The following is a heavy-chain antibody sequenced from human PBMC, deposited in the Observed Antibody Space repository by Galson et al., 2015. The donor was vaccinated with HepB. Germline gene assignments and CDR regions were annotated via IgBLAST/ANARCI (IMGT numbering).Heavy chain of an antibody. D-gene: IGHD3-10*01. V-gene: IGHV3-9*01. Sequence: SLRLSCAASGFTFDDYAMHWVRQAPGKGLEWVSGISCNSGSTGYADSVKGRFTISRDNAKNSLYLQMNSLRAEDTALYYCASDTDLPTGPGDDWGQGTPVSVSS. CDR3: ASDTDLPTGPGDD. CDR1: GFTFDDYA. J-gene: IGHJ1*01. CDR2: ISCNSGST.